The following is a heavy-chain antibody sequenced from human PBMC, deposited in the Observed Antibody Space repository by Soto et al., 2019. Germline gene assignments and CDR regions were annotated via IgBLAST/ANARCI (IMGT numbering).Heavy chain of an antibody. CDR3: ARAQFIMAGLFDY. D-gene: IGHD6-19*01. Sequence: SETLSLTCAVSGYSISSGYYWGWIRQPPGKGLEWIGSIYHSGSTYYNPSLKSRVTISVDTSKNQFSLKLSSVTAADTAVYYCARAQFIMAGLFDYWGQGTLVTVSS. CDR2: IYHSGST. CDR1: GYSISSGYY. J-gene: IGHJ4*02. V-gene: IGHV4-38-2*01.